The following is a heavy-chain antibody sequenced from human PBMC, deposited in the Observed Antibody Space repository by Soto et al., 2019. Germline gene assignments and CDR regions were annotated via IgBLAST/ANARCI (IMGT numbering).Heavy chain of an antibody. CDR3: AAVPAAEPSLWFDP. J-gene: IGHJ5*02. CDR1: GGSISSSSYY. Sequence: KPSETLSLTCTVSGGSISSSSYYWGWIRQPPGKGLEWIGSIYYSGSTYYNPSLKSRVTISVDTSKNQFSLKLSSVTAADTAVYYCAAVPAAEPSLWFDPWGQGTLVTVSS. D-gene: IGHD2-2*01. CDR2: IYYSGST. V-gene: IGHV4-39*01.